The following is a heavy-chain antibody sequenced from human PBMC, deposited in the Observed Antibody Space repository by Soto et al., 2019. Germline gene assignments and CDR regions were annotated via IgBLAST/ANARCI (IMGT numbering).Heavy chain of an antibody. V-gene: IGHV4-59*01. CDR3: ARVKMVRGVIHYYGMDV. Sequence: SETLSLTCTVSGGSIISGYWSWIRQPPGKGLEWIGYISHSGNTNYNPSLKSRVTISVDTSKNQFSLKLSSVTAADTAVYYCARVKMVRGVIHYYGMDVWGQGTTVTVSS. J-gene: IGHJ6*02. D-gene: IGHD3-10*01. CDR1: GGSIISGY. CDR2: ISHSGNT.